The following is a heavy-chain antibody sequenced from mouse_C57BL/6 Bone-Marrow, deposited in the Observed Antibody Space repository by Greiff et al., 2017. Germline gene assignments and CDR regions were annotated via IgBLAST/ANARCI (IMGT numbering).Heavy chain of an antibody. J-gene: IGHJ2*01. CDR1: GFTFSDYG. Sequence: EVNLVESGGGLVKPGGSLKLSCAASGFTFSDYGMHWVRQAPEKGLEWVAYISSGSSTIYYADTVKGRFTISRDNAKNTLFLQMTSLRSEDTAMYYCARALYYFDYWGQGTTLTVSS. CDR3: ARALYYFDY. CDR2: ISSGSSTI. V-gene: IGHV5-17*01.